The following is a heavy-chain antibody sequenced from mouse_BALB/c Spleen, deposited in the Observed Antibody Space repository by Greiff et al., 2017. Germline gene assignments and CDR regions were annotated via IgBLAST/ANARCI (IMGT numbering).Heavy chain of an antibody. Sequence: VQLKESGPSLVKPSQTLSLTCSVTGDSITSGYWNWIRKFPGNKLEYMGYISYSGSTYYNPSLKSRISITRDTSKNQYYLQLNSVTTEDTATYYCARGYGSSYAWFAYWGQGTLVTVSA. CDR1: GDSITSGY. J-gene: IGHJ3*01. V-gene: IGHV3-8*02. D-gene: IGHD1-1*01. CDR3: ARGYGSSYAWFAY. CDR2: ISYSGST.